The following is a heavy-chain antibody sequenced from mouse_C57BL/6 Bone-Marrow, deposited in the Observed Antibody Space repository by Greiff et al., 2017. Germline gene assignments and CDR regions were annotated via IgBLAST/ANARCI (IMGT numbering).Heavy chain of an antibody. V-gene: IGHV14-4*01. Sequence: EVQLQQSGAELVRPGASVKLSCTASGFNIKDDYMHWVKQRPEQGLEWIGWFDPENGDTEYASKFQGKATITADTSSNTAYLQLSSLTSEDTAIYYCTERYFDVWGTGTTVTVSS. J-gene: IGHJ1*03. CDR2: FDPENGDT. CDR1: GFNIKDDY. CDR3: TERYFDV.